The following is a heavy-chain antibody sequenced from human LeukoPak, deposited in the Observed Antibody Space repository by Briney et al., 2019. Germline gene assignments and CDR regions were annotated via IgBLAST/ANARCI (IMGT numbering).Heavy chain of an antibody. CDR3: ARDSSGWSEYYYYGMDV. CDR2: ISSSSSYI. V-gene: IGHV3-21*01. Sequence: PGGSLRLSCAASGFTFSSYSMNWVRQAPGKGLEWVSSISSSSSYIYYADSVKGRFTISRDNAKNSLYLQMNSLRAEDTAVYHCARDSSGWSEYYYYGMDVWGKGTTVTVSS. CDR1: GFTFSSYS. D-gene: IGHD6-19*01. J-gene: IGHJ6*04.